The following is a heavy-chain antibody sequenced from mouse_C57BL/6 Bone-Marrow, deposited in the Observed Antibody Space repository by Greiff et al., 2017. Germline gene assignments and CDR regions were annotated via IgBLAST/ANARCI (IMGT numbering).Heavy chain of an antibody. Sequence: VQLKQSGPELVKPGASVKISCKASGYSFTDYNMNWVKQSNGRSLEWIGVINPNYGTTSYNQKFKGKATLTVDQSSSTAYMQLNSLTSEDSAVYYCARPIYYGSDDWYFDVWGTGTTVTVSS. V-gene: IGHV1-39*01. CDR3: ARPIYYGSDDWYFDV. CDR1: GYSFTDYN. J-gene: IGHJ1*03. D-gene: IGHD1-1*01. CDR2: INPNYGTT.